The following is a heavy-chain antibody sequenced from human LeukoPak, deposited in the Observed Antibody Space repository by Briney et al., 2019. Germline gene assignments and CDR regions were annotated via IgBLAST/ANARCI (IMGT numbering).Heavy chain of an antibody. CDR1: GFTFTSSA. CDR2: IVVGSGNT. J-gene: IGHJ3*02. V-gene: IGHV1-58*02. CDR3: ATPRDGDYQNDAFDI. Sequence: ASVKVSCKASGFTFTSSAMQWVRQARGQRLEWIGWIVVGSGNTNYAQKFHERVTITRDISTSTDYMELSSLRSEDTAVYYCATPRDGDYQNDAFDIWGQGTMVTVSS. D-gene: IGHD4-17*01.